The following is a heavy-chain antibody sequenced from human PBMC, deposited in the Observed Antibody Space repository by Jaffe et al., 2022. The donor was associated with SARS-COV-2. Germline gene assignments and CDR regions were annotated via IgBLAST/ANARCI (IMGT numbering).Heavy chain of an antibody. CDR2: INAGNGNT. V-gene: IGHV1-3*01. Sequence: QVQLVQSGAEVKKPGASVKVSCKASGYTFTSYAMHWVRQAPGQRLEWMGWINAGNGNTKYSQKFQGRVTITRDTSASTAYMELSSLRSEDTAVYYCARVLWFGELYHPAFDPWGQGTLVTVSS. D-gene: IGHD3-10*01. J-gene: IGHJ5*02. CDR3: ARVLWFGELYHPAFDP. CDR1: GYTFTSYA.